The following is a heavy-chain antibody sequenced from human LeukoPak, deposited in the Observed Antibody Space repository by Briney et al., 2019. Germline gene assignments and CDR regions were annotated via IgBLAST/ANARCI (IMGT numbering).Heavy chain of an antibody. J-gene: IGHJ3*02. V-gene: IGHV1-69*13. CDR3: ARMAGGWALAFDI. Sequence: SVKVSCKAFGGSFISETISWVRQAPGQGLEWMGGMIPIFGTANYAQKFQGRVTITADESTSTAYMELSSLRSEDTAVYYCARMAGGWALAFDIWGQGTMVTVSS. CDR2: MIPIFGTA. D-gene: IGHD5-24*01. CDR1: GGSFISET.